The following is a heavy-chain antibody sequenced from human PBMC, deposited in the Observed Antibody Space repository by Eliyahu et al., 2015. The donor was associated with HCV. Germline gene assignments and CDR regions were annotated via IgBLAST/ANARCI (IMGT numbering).Heavy chain of an antibody. Sequence: QVQLVQSGAEVKKPGASVXVSCKASGYXFXSYYMXXVRXAPGQGLEWMGIIHPSGGSTTYAQKFQGRVTMTRDTSTSTVYMELSSLRSEDTAVYYCATRGDEQQLIIDYWGQGTLVTVSP. D-gene: IGHD6-13*01. J-gene: IGHJ4*02. CDR1: GYXFXSYY. CDR2: IHPSGGST. V-gene: IGHV1-46*01. CDR3: ATRGDEQQLIIDY.